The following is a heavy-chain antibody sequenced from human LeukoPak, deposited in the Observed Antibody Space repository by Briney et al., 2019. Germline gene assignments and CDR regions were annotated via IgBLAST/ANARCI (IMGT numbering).Heavy chain of an antibody. Sequence: GESLKISCKGSGYSFTSYWIGWVRQMPGKGLEWMGIIYPGDSDTRYSPFFQGQVTISADKSISTAYLQWSSLKASDAAMYYCARLDTAMVASWDAFDIWGQGTMVTVSS. CDR3: ARLDTAMVASWDAFDI. J-gene: IGHJ3*02. CDR1: GYSFTSYW. D-gene: IGHD5-18*01. CDR2: IYPGDSDT. V-gene: IGHV5-51*01.